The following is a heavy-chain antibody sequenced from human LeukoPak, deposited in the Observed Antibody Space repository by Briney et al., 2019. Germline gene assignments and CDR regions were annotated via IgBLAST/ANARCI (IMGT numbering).Heavy chain of an antibody. CDR3: AKDGQRGYGGYFDY. D-gene: IGHD5-12*01. CDR1: GFTFSSYW. Sequence: GGSLRLSCAASGFTFSSYWMSWVRQAPGKGLEWVSAISGSGGSTYYADSVKGRFTISRDNSKNTLYLQMNSLRAEDTAVYYCAKDGQRGYGGYFDYWGQGTLVTVSS. V-gene: IGHV3-23*01. J-gene: IGHJ4*02. CDR2: ISGSGGST.